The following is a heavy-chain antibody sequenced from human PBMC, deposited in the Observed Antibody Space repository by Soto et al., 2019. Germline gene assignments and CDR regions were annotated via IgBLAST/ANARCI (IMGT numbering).Heavy chain of an antibody. D-gene: IGHD6-13*01. J-gene: IGHJ6*02. CDR1: GYSFTSYW. CDR2: IDPSDSYT. CDR3: ARISDGIAEAGTSGGMDV. Sequence: GDSLKISCKGSGYSFTSYWISWVRQMPGKGLEWMGRIDPSDSYTNYSPSFQGHVTISADKSISTAYLQWSSLKASDTAMYYCARISDGIAEAGTSGGMDVWGQGTTVTVSS. V-gene: IGHV5-10-1*01.